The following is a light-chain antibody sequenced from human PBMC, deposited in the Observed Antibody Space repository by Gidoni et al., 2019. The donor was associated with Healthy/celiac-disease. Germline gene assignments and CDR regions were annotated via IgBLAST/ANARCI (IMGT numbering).Light chain of an antibody. CDR2: AAS. V-gene: IGKV1-39*01. J-gene: IGKJ1*01. Sequence: DIQMTQSPYSLSASVGDRVTITCRASQSISSYLNWYQQKPGKAPKRLIYAASSLQSGVPSRFSGSGSGTDFTLTISSLQPEDFATYYCQQSYSTLRRTFGQGTKVEIK. CDR3: QQSYSTLRRT. CDR1: QSISSY.